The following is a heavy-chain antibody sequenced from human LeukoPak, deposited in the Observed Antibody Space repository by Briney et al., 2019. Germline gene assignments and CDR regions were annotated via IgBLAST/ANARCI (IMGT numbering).Heavy chain of an antibody. D-gene: IGHD3-22*01. V-gene: IGHV3-15*01. CDR3: TTSWFRYYYDSSGYYYFAFDI. CDR2: IKSKTDGGTT. J-gene: IGHJ3*02. CDR1: GFTFSNAW. Sequence: GGSLRPSCAASGFTFSNAWMSWVRQAPGKGLEWVGHIKSKTDGGTTDYAAPVKGRFTISRDDSRNTLFLQMNSLKTEDTAVYYCTTSWFRYYYDSSGYYYFAFDIWGQGTMVTVSS.